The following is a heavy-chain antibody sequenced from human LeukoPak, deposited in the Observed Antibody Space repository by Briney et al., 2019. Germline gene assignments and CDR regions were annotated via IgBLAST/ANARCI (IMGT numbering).Heavy chain of an antibody. J-gene: IGHJ4*02. CDR2: INTNNGNA. CDR3: AGYQIVGATGSLFDY. D-gene: IGHD1-26*01. Sequence: GASVKVSCKASGYIFTNYGPTWVRQAPGQGLEWMGWINTNNGNANYAQKFQGRVTMTTDTSTTTAYLELRSLRSDDTAVYYCAGYQIVGATGSLFDYWGQGTLVTVSS. V-gene: IGHV1-18*01. CDR1: GYIFTNYG.